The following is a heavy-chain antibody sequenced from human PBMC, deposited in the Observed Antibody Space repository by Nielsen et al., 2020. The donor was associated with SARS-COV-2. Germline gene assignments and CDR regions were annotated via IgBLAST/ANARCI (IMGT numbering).Heavy chain of an antibody. V-gene: IGHV4-34*01. Sequence: SATLSLTCAVYGGSFSGYYWSWIRQPPGKGLEWIGEINHSGSTNYNPSLKSRVTISVDTSKNQFSLKLSSVTAADTAVYYCARLIAAASYYYYYGMDVWGQGTTVTVSS. CDR1: GGSFSGYY. D-gene: IGHD6-13*01. CDR2: INHSGST. CDR3: ARLIAAASYYYYYGMDV. J-gene: IGHJ6*02.